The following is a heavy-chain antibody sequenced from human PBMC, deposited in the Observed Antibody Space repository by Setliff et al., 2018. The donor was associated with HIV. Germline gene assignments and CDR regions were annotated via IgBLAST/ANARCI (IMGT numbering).Heavy chain of an antibody. V-gene: IGHV4-39*01. Sequence: SETLSLTCNVSGSSVTSSSFYWGWIRQPPGKGLEWIGSTTYVGITSFSPSLKSRVTISIDSSANQFSLNLNSVTAADTAVYYCARATYGSRAGTGLYFDSWGQGALVTVSS. CDR3: ARATYGSRAGTGLYFDS. D-gene: IGHD6-6*01. CDR1: GSSVTSSSFY. J-gene: IGHJ4*02. CDR2: TTYVGIT.